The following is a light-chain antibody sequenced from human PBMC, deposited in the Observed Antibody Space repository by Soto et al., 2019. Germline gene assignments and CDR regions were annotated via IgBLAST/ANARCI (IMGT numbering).Light chain of an antibody. CDR3: QQYNSWPPTWT. J-gene: IGKJ1*01. V-gene: IGKV3-15*01. CDR2: GAS. Sequence: EIVMTQSPATLSVSPGESATLSCRASQSVSNNLAWYQQKPGQAPRLLIYGASTRATGFPARFSGSGSGTEFTLTISSLQSEDFAVYYCQQYNSWPPTWTFGQGTKVEIK. CDR1: QSVSNN.